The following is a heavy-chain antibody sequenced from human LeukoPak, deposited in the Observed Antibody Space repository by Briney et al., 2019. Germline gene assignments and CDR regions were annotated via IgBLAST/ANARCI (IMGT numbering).Heavy chain of an antibody. CDR2: ISSSSSTI. CDR1: GFTFSSYS. CDR3: AKNRGDITSARVGCDY. V-gene: IGHV3-48*01. Sequence: GGSLRLSCAASGFTFSSYSMNWVRQAPGKGLEWVSYISSSSSTIYYADSVKGRFTISRDNPKNTLYLQMNTLRAEDTALYYCAKNRGDITSARVGCDYWGQGALVTVSS. J-gene: IGHJ4*02. D-gene: IGHD2-15*01.